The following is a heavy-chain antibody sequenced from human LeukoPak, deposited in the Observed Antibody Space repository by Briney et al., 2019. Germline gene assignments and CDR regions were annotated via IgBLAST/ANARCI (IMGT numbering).Heavy chain of an antibody. V-gene: IGHV3-33*01. CDR1: GFSFSHYG. CDR2: IWYDGSNE. D-gene: IGHD2-15*01. J-gene: IGHJ4*02. CDR3: ARDVRYCSGDSCGYYLYY. Sequence: GRSLRLSCAGSGFSFSHYGMHWVRQAPGKGLEWVAVIWYDGSNEDYVDSVKGRFSISRDNSKNTLYLQMNNVRADETAVYYCARDVRYCSGDSCGYYLYYWGQGTQVTVSS.